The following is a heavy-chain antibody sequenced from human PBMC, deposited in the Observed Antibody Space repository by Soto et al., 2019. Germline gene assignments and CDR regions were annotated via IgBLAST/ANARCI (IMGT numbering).Heavy chain of an antibody. Sequence: GESLKISCKGSGYSFTRYWMDWVRQMPGKGLEWMGIIYVGDAAIRYSQSFRGQVTISADKSITTAYLQWSSLKASDTVMYDCARLVAPHTLSYWGQGTLVTVSS. CDR2: IYVGDAAI. V-gene: IGHV5-51*01. CDR1: GYSFTRYW. J-gene: IGHJ4*02. CDR3: ARLVAPHTLSY. D-gene: IGHD5-12*01.